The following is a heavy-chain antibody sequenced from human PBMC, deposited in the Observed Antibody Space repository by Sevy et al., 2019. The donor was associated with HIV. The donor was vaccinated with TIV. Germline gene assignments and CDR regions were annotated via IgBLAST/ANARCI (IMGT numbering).Heavy chain of an antibody. V-gene: IGHV3-23*01. CDR1: GFTFSSYA. CDR2: FTGSGTNT. Sequence: GGSLRLSCAASGFTFSSYAMSWVRQAPGKGLEWVSSFTGSGTNTFYADSVKGRFTISRDNSKNTLYLQMNSLRAEDTAVYYCAKDSLLVAGHFDYWGQGTLVTVSS. D-gene: IGHD6-19*01. J-gene: IGHJ4*02. CDR3: AKDSLLVAGHFDY.